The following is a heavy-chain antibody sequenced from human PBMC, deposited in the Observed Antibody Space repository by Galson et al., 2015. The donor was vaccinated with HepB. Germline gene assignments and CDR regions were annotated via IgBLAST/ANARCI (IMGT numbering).Heavy chain of an antibody. CDR2: IYYSGST. Sequence: LSLTCTVSGGSISSGDYYWSWLRQPPGKGLEWIGYIYYSGSTYYNPSLKSRVTISVDTSKNQFSLKLSSVTAADTAVYYCARVRGRGLPRVWFDPWGQGTLVTVSS. CDR3: ARVRGRGLPRVWFDP. D-gene: IGHD3-10*01. V-gene: IGHV4-30-4*01. CDR1: GGSISSGDYY. J-gene: IGHJ5*02.